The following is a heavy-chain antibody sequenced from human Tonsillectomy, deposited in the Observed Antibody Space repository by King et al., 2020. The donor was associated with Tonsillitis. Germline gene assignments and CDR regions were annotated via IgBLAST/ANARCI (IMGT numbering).Heavy chain of an antibody. CDR3: VKEGESNYYGSGRPKLVDY. J-gene: IGHJ4*02. CDR2: ISSNGGST. Sequence: VQLVESGGGLVQPGGSLRLSYSASGFTFSSYAMHWVRQAPGKGLEYVSAISSNGGSTYYADSVKGRFTISRDNSKNTLYLQMSSLRAEDTAVYYCVKEGESNYYGSGRPKLVDYWGQGTLVTVSS. D-gene: IGHD3-10*01. CDR1: GFTFSSYA. V-gene: IGHV3-64D*06.